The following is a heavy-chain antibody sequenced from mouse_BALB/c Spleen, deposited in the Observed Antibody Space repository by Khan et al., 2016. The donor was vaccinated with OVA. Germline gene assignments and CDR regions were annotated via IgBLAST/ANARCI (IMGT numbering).Heavy chain of an antibody. J-gene: IGHJ3*01. CDR2: IWSGGNT. Sequence: QVQLKQSGPGLLQPSQNLSITCTVSGFSLTTYGVHWVRQSPGKGLEWLGLIWSGGNTDYNAAFISRLSISKDNSKSQVFFKMNSLQADDAAIYYCARMSYMYDATCGGQGTLVTVSA. D-gene: IGHD2-14*01. CDR3: ARMSYMYDATC. CDR1: GFSLTTYG. V-gene: IGHV2-4-1*01.